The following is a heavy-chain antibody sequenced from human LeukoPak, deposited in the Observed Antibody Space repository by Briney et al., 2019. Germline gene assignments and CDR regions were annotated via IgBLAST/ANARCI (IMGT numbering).Heavy chain of an antibody. CDR1: GYTFTSYG. CDR2: ISAYNGNT. D-gene: IGHD1-1*01. J-gene: IGHJ3*02. Sequence: ASVKVSCKASGYTFTSYGISWVRQAPGQGLEWMGWISAYNGNTIYAQKFQGRVTMTEDTSTDTAYMELSSLRSEDTAVYYCARLEPQGDAFDIWGQGTMVTVSS. CDR3: ARLEPQGDAFDI. V-gene: IGHV1-18*01.